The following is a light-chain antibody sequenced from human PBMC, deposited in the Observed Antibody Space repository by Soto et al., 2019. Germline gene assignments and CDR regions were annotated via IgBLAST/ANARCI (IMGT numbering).Light chain of an antibody. CDR2: GAS. V-gene: IGKV3-15*01. J-gene: IGKJ1*01. CDR1: QSVSRN. Sequence: ENVLTQSPATLSVSPGERATLSCRASQSVSRNLAWYQQKPGQAPRLLIYGASTRATGIPARFSGSGSGTEFTLTISSLQSEDFAVYYCQQYNEWPPWTFGQGTKV. CDR3: QQYNEWPPWT.